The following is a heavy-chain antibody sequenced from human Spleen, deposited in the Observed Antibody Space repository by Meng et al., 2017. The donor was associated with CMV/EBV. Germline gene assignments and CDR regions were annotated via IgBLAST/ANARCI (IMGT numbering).Heavy chain of an antibody. Sequence: SETLSLTCTVSGGSISSSSYYWGWIRQPPGKGLEWIGSIYYSGSTYYNPSLKSRVTISVDTSKNQFSLKLSSVIAADTAVYYCAREGLGGTYGMDVWGQGTTVTVSS. J-gene: IGHJ6*02. V-gene: IGHV4-39*02. CDR3: AREGLGGTYGMDV. D-gene: IGHD3-16*01. CDR2: IYYSGST. CDR1: GGSISSSSYY.